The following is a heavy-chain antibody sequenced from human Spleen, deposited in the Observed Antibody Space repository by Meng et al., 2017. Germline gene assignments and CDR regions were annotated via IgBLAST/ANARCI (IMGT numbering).Heavy chain of an antibody. CDR2: ISSSSYI. D-gene: IGHD3-22*01. V-gene: IGHV3-21*01. Sequence: GESLKISCAASGFTFSSYSMNWVRQAPGKGLEWVSSISSSSYIYYADSVKGRFTISRDNAKNSLYLQMNSLRAEDTAVYYCARAHPRGLLRMYYFDYWGQGTLVTVSS. J-gene: IGHJ4*02. CDR1: GFTFSSYS. CDR3: ARAHPRGLLRMYYFDY.